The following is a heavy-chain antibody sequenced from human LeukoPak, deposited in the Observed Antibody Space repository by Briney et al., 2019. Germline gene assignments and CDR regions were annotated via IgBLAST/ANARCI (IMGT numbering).Heavy chain of an antibody. V-gene: IGHV3-15*01. CDR1: GFTFSNAW. CDR2: IKSKTDGGTT. CDR3: IRGGIVVVPAALDYYYYYMDV. D-gene: IGHD2-2*01. J-gene: IGHJ6*03. Sequence: GGSLRLSCAASGFTFSNAWMSWVRQAPGKGLEWVGRIKSKTDGGTTDYAAPVKGRFTISRDDSKNTLYLQMNSLKTEDTAVYYCIRGGIVVVPAALDYYYYYMDVWGKGTTVTVSS.